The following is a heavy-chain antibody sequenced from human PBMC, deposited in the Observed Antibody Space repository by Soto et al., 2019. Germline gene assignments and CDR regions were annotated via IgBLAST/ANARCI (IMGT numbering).Heavy chain of an antibody. Sequence: QVQLVESGGGVVQPGRSLRLSCAASGFTFSSYGMHWVRQDPGKGLEWVAVISYDGSNKYYADSVKGRFTISRDNSKTTRYLQMNSLRAEATAVYYCAKEGGYGGNFDYWGQGTRVTVSS. V-gene: IGHV3-30*18. CDR2: ISYDGSNK. D-gene: IGHD4-17*01. CDR1: GFTFSSYG. J-gene: IGHJ4*02. CDR3: AKEGGYGGNFDY.